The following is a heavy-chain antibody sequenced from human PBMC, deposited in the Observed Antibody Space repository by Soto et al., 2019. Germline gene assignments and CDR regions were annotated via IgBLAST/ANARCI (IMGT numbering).Heavy chain of an antibody. Sequence: PSETLSLTCTVSGGSISSGGYYWSWIRQHPGKGLEWIGYIYYSGSTYYNPSLESRVTISVDTSKNQFSLKLSSVTAADTAVYYCARARYCTNGVCYLAPSAFDIWGQGTMVTVSS. D-gene: IGHD2-8*01. V-gene: IGHV4-31*03. CDR2: IYYSGST. J-gene: IGHJ3*02. CDR3: ARARYCTNGVCYLAPSAFDI. CDR1: GGSISSGGYY.